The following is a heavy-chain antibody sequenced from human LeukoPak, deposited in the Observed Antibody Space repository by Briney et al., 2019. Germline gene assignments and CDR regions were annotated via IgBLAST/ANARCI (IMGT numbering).Heavy chain of an antibody. Sequence: GGSLRLSCAASGFTFSSYWMSWVRQAPGKGLEWVANIKQDGSEKYYVDSVKGRFTISRDNAKNSLYLQMNSLRAEDTAVYYCARDRLVLRYFDWLLSWGQGTLVTVSS. CDR3: ARDRLVLRYFDWLLS. CDR2: IKQDGSEK. J-gene: IGHJ4*02. D-gene: IGHD3-9*01. V-gene: IGHV3-7*01. CDR1: GFTFSSYW.